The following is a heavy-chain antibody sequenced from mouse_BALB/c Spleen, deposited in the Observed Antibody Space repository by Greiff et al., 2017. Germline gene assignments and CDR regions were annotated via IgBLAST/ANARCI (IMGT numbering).Heavy chain of an antibody. CDR2: IDPFNGGT. V-gene: IGHV1S135*01. D-gene: IGHD2-10*02. CDR1: GYSFTSYY. Sequence: VQLQQSGPELMKPGASVKIYCKASGYSFTSYYMHWVKQSHGKSLEWIGYIDPFNGGTSYNQKFKGKATLTVDKSSSTAYMHLSSLTSEDSAVYYCARSYGNYDAMDYWGQGTSVTVSS. J-gene: IGHJ4*01. CDR3: ARSYGNYDAMDY.